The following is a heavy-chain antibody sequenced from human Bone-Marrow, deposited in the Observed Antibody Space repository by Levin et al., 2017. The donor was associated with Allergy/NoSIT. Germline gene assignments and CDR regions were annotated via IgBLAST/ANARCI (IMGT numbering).Heavy chain of an antibody. CDR2: IYYNGDT. J-gene: IGHJ3*02. CDR3: ARDIYDTSDYYQGTFDI. V-gene: IGHV4-59*01. CDR1: GGSINNYY. Sequence: PSETLSLTCTVSGGSINNYYWSWLRQPPGKPLQWIGYIYYNGDTKYNPSLESRVTISVDTSNNQFSLKLNSVTAADTAVYFCARDIYDTSDYYQGTFDIWGHGTRVIVSS. D-gene: IGHD3-22*01.